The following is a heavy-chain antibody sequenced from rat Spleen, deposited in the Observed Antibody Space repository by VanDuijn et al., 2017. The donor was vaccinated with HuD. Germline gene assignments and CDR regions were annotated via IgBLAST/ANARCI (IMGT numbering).Heavy chain of an antibody. CDR2: ISPSGDST. V-gene: IGHV5-25*01. CDR3: ARQDSSYFLYNWFAY. CDR1: GFTFSNHD. J-gene: IGHJ3*01. Sequence: EVQLVESGGGLVQPGRSLKLSCAASGFTFSNHDMAWVRQAPTKGLEWLASISPSGDSTYYRDSVKGRLTVSRDDAKSALYLQMDSLRSEDTATYYCARQDSSYFLYNWFAYWGQGTLVTVSS. D-gene: IGHD1-2*01.